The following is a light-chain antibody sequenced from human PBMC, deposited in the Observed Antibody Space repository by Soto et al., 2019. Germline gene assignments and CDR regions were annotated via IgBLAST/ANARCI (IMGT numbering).Light chain of an antibody. V-gene: IGLV2-14*01. CDR2: EVT. Sequence: QSVLTQPASVSGSPGQSITISCTGTSSDVGAYDYVSWYQQLPGKAPKFMIYEVTNRPPGVSHRFSGSKSGNTASLTISGLQAEDEADYYCSSYTSTSTYVFGTGTKVTVL. CDR3: SSYTSTSTYV. J-gene: IGLJ1*01. CDR1: SSDVGAYDY.